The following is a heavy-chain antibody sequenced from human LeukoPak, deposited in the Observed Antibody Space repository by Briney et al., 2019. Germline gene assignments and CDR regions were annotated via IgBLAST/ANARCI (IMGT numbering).Heavy chain of an antibody. CDR3: ASAPSAFSSGWYGD. V-gene: IGHV3-23*01. CDR2: ISGVGGST. CDR1: GFTFSTYA. Sequence: AGGSLRLSCGASGFTFSTYAMTWVRQAPGKGREWVSTISGVGGSTYYADSVKGRSTISRDNSKNTLYLHMNSLRPEDTAVYFCASAPSAFSSGWYGDWGQGTLVTVSS. J-gene: IGHJ4*02. D-gene: IGHD6-19*01.